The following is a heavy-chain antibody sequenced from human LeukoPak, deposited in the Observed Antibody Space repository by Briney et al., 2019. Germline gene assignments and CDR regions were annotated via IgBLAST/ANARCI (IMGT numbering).Heavy chain of an antibody. CDR1: GYTFTGYY. D-gene: IGHD3-10*01. CDR3: ASDGVIWFGELLFPGGYGMDV. Sequence: VSVNVSCKASGYTFTGYYMHWVRQAPGQELEWMGWINPNSGGTNYARKFQGRVTMPSDTSSSTAYMELYRLRSDETAVYYCASDGVIWFGELLFPGGYGMDVWGQGTTVTVSS. J-gene: IGHJ6*02. V-gene: IGHV1-2*02. CDR2: INPNSGGT.